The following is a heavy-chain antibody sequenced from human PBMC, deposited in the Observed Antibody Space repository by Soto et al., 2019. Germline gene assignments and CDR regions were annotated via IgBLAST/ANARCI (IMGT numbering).Heavy chain of an antibody. D-gene: IGHD2-21*02. CDR2: IIPIFGTA. V-gene: IGHV1-69*13. Sequence: SVKVSCKASGGTFSSYAISWVRQAPGQGLEWVGGIIPIFGTANYAQKFQGRVTITADESTSTAYMELSSLRSEDTAVYYCARDATAYCGGDCPEYFQHWGQGTLVTVSS. J-gene: IGHJ1*01. CDR1: GGTFSSYA. CDR3: ARDATAYCGGDCPEYFQH.